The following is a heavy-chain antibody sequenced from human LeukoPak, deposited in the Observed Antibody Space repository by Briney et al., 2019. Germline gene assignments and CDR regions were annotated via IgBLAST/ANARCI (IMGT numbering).Heavy chain of an antibody. J-gene: IGHJ4*02. CDR3: AKGSGNGYGSGPFDY. CDR1: GFTFSSYG. Sequence: GGSLRLSCAASGFTFSSYGMSWVRQAPGQGLEWVSAISTSGESTYYADSVQGHFTISRDNSKNTLYLQMNSLRAEDTAIYFCAKGSGNGYGSGPFDYWGQGTLVTVSS. D-gene: IGHD3-10*01. V-gene: IGHV3-23*01. CDR2: ISTSGEST.